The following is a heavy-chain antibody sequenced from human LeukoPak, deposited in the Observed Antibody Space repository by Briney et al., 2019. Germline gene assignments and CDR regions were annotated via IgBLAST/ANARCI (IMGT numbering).Heavy chain of an antibody. CDR1: GFTFSSYS. D-gene: IGHD3-22*01. CDR3: AKDLLAFYDSSGYHPGDAH. J-gene: IGHJ4*02. CDR2: ISGSGGST. V-gene: IGHV3-23*01. Sequence: GGSLRLSCAASGFTFSSYSMNWVRQAPGKGLEWVSAISGSGGSTYYADSVKGRFTISRDNSKNTLYLQMNSLRAEDTAVYYCAKDLLAFYDSSGYHPGDAHWGQGTLVTVSS.